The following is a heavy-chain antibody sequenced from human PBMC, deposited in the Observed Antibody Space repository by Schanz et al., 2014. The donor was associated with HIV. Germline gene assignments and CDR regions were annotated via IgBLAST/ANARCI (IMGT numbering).Heavy chain of an antibody. CDR1: GFTFSSYG. CDR3: AKDPYQGSSGWLD. D-gene: IGHD6-19*01. J-gene: IGHJ1*01. Sequence: QVQLVESGGGVVQPGRSLRLSCAASGFTFSSYGMHWVRQAPGKGLEWVAVIWHDGSSKYYADSVKGRFTISRDNSKNTLYLQMHSLRAEDTAVYYCAKDPYQGSSGWLDWGQGTLVTVSS. V-gene: IGHV3-33*06. CDR2: IWHDGSSK.